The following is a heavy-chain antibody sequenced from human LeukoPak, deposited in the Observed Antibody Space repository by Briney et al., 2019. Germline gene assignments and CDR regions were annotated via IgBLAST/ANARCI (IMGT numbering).Heavy chain of an antibody. CDR3: ASELFVPAAFDI. CDR1: GFTFSSYA. Sequence: GGSLRLSCAASGFTFSSYAMSWVRQAPGKGLVWVSRISGDGSSTNYADSVRGRFTISRDNAKNTLYLQMNSVSAEDTAVYYCASELFVPAAFDIWGQGIMVTVSS. CDR2: ISGDGSST. J-gene: IGHJ3*02. V-gene: IGHV3-74*01.